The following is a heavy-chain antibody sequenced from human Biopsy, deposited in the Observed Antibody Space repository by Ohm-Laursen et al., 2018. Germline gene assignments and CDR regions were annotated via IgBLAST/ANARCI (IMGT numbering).Heavy chain of an antibody. CDR3: AKHGSGWTGDDALHI. D-gene: IGHD6-19*01. CDR2: ISYSGST. Sequence: GTLSLTCTASGGSISGSSWSWIRQAPGRGLEWVGYISYSGSTSNNPSLKSRITISVDTSKNQISLKVTSVTAADTAVYYCAKHGSGWTGDDALHIWGQGTMVTVSS. CDR1: GGSISGSS. J-gene: IGHJ3*02. V-gene: IGHV4-59*08.